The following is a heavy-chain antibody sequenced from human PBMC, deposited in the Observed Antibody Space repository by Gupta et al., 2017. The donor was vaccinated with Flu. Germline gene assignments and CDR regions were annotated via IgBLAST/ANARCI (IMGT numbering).Heavy chain of an antibody. V-gene: IGHV4-59*01. CDR3: ARDRGSFLNYFYYYGMDV. CDR1: GGSISSFY. D-gene: IGHD1-26*01. J-gene: IGHJ6*02. CDR2: IYYSGGT. Sequence: QVQLQASGPGLVKPSETLSPPSHVSGGSISSFYWSWIRQPPGKGLEWIGFIYYSGGTYYNPSLKSRVTMSIDTSKNQFSLKLSSVTAADTAVYYCARDRGSFLNYFYYYGMDVWGQGTTVTVSS.